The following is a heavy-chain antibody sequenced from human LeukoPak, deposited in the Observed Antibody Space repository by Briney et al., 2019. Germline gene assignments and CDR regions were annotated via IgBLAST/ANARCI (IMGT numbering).Heavy chain of an antibody. D-gene: IGHD3-10*01. CDR3: ARTMVRGVNYYFDY. V-gene: IGHV1-46*01. CDR2: INPSGGST. CDR1: GYIFTSYY. J-gene: IGHJ4*02. Sequence: GASVKVSCKASGYIFTSYYIHWVRQAPGQGLEWIGIINPSGGSTSYEQKFQGRVTMTSQTSTSTVYMELNSLTSDDTAMYYCARTMVRGVNYYFDYWGQGTLVTVSS.